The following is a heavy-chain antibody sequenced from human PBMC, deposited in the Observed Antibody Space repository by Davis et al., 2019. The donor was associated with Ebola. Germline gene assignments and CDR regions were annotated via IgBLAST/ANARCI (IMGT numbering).Heavy chain of an antibody. CDR1: GYTFTSYG. CDR2: INPHNGNT. V-gene: IGHV1-18*04. Sequence: AASVKVSCKASGYTFTSYGITWVRQAPGQGLEWMGWINPHNGNTNYAQNVQGRVTMTTDTSTSTAYMEVGSLRSDDTAVYYCARVSVIRFLEWLPQGWFDPWGQGTLVTVSS. CDR3: ARVSVIRFLEWLPQGWFDP. D-gene: IGHD3-3*01. J-gene: IGHJ5*02.